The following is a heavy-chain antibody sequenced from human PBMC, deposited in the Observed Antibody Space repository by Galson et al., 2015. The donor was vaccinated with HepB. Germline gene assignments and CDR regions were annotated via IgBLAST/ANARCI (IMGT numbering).Heavy chain of an antibody. CDR1: GFTFSNYA. D-gene: IGHD2-15*01. J-gene: IGHJ4*02. V-gene: IGHV3-30*04. CDR2: ISHDGTKK. Sequence: SLRLSCAASGFTFSNYAIHWVRQAPGKGLEWLAIISHDGTKKYYADSVRGRFTGSRDNSKKTLYLHMNSLRGDDTAVYYCARAHAAYCSDGSCYPEYWGQGTLVAVSS. CDR3: ARAHAAYCSDGSCYPEY.